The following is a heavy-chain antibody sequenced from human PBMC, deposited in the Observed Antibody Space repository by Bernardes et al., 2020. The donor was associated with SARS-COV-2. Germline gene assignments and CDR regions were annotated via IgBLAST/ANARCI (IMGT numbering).Heavy chain of an antibody. D-gene: IGHD6-13*01. CDR2: IYWDDDK. CDR1: GFSLRTSGLG. J-gene: IGHJ6*02. CDR3: AHGMYSSSWYAMDV. Sequence: SAPTLVKPTQTLTLTCTFSGFSLRTSGLGVGWIRQPPGKALEWLAVIYWDDDKYYSPSLKSRLTNTKETSKNQVVLIMTNMDPVDTATYYSAHGMYSSSWYAMDVRGQGTTVTVSS. V-gene: IGHV2-5*02.